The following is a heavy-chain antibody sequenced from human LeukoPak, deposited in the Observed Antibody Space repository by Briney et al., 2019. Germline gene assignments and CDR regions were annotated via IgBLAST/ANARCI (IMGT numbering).Heavy chain of an antibody. J-gene: IGHJ4*02. CDR1: GGSISSGGYY. D-gene: IGHD1-26*01. V-gene: IGHV4-30-2*01. CDR2: IYHSGST. Sequence: SETLSLTCTVSGGSISSGGYYWSWIRQPPGKGLEWIGYIYHSGSTYYNPSLKSRVTISVDRSKNQFSLKLSSVTAADTAVYYCARLDGELDFDYWGQGTLVTVSS. CDR3: ARLDGELDFDY.